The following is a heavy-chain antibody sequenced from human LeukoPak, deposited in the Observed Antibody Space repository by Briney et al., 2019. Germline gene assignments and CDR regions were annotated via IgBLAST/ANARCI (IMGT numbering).Heavy chain of an antibody. CDR1: GFTFSTYA. D-gene: IGHD3-10*01. J-gene: IGHJ3*02. CDR2: IAYDTTNA. V-gene: IGHV3-30*04. CDR3: ARSPRGAFDI. Sequence: GGSLRLSCETSGFTFSTYAMHWVRQAPGKGLEWMALIAYDTTNAYSSDSVRGRFTVSRDNSKNTLYLHMNSLRAEDTAVYYCARSPRGAFDIWGQGTMVTVSS.